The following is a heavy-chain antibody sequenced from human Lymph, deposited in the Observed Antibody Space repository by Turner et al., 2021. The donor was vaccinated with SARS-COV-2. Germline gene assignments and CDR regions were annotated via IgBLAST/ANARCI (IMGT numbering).Heavy chain of an antibody. Sequence: QVQLQQWGAGLLKPSETLSLTCAVYGGSFSGYYWSWIRQPPGKGLEWIGEINQSGSTNYNPSLKSRVTISVDTSKNQFSLKLSSVTAADTAVYYCARGGVDTAMVRYYYYGMDVWGQGTTVTVSS. V-gene: IGHV4-34*01. D-gene: IGHD5-18*01. J-gene: IGHJ6*02. CDR3: ARGGVDTAMVRYYYYGMDV. CDR1: GGSFSGYY. CDR2: INQSGST.